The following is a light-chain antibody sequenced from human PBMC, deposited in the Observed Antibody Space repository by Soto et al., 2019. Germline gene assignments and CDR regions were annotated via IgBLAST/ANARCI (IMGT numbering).Light chain of an antibody. Sequence: DIQMTQSPSTLSASVGDRVTITCRASQSISSWLAWYQQKPGKAPKFLIYDASSLESGVPSRFSGSGSGTEFTLTISSLQPDDFATYYCQQYNSWWTFGQGTKVEIK. CDR2: DAS. CDR3: QQYNSWWT. J-gene: IGKJ1*01. CDR1: QSISSW. V-gene: IGKV1-5*01.